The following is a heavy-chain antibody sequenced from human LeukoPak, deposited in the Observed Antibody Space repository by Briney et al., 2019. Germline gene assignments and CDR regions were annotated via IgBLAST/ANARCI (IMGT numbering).Heavy chain of an antibody. CDR3: AREDLSSSWYLDLWFGWFDP. D-gene: IGHD6-13*01. Sequence: SQTLSLTCALSGDSVSSNSAAWNWIRQSPSRGLEWLGRTYYRSEWYNDYAVSVKSRITINPDTSKNQFSLQLNSVTPEDTAVYYCAREDLSSSWYLDLWFGWFDPWGQGTLVTVSS. V-gene: IGHV6-1*01. CDR2: TYYRSEWYN. J-gene: IGHJ5*02. CDR1: GDSVSSNSAA.